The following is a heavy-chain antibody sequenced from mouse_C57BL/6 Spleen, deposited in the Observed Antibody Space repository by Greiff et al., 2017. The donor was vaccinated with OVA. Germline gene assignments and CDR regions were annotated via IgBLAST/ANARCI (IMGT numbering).Heavy chain of an antibody. J-gene: IGHJ4*01. CDR1: GYSFTSYY. CDR3: AVYGIIYAMDY. CDR2: IYPGSGNT. D-gene: IGHD2-1*01. V-gene: IGHV1-66*01. Sequence: VQLQQSGPELVKPGASVKISCKASGYSFTSYYIHWVKQRPGQGLEWIGWIYPGSGNTKYNEKFKGKATLTADTSSSTAYMQLSSLTSEDSAVYYCAVYGIIYAMDYWGQGTSVTVSS.